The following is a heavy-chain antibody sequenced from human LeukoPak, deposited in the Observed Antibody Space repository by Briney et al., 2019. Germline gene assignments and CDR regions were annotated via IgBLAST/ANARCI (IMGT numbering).Heavy chain of an antibody. CDR2: IYTSGST. J-gene: IGHJ4*02. D-gene: IGHD3-16*01. V-gene: IGHV4-4*09. Sequence: PSETLSLTCAVYGGTFSGYYWSWIRQPPGKGLEWIGYIYTSGSTNYNPSLKSRVTISVDTSKNQFSLKLSSVTAADTAVYYCARVGGLLLDYWGQGTLVTVSS. CDR1: GGTFSGYY. CDR3: ARVGGLLLDY.